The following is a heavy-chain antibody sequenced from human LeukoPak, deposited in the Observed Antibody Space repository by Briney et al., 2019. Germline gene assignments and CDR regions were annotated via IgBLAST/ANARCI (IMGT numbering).Heavy chain of an antibody. Sequence: GGSLRLSCAASGFTFSNYAMSWVRQAPGKGLEWVSAISGSASSTYHADSVKGRFTISRDNAKNSLYLQMNSLRAEDTAVYHCVREASGGTKGVSGTFDIWGQGTLVTVSS. D-gene: IGHD6-13*01. CDR2: ISGSASST. V-gene: IGHV3-23*01. J-gene: IGHJ3*02. CDR1: GFTFSNYA. CDR3: VREASGGTKGVSGTFDI.